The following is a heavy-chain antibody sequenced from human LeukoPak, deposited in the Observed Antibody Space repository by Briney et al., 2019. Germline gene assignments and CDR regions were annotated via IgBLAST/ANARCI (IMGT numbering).Heavy chain of an antibody. V-gene: IGHV3-74*01. CDR3: VRQGTVGEFDY. CDR1: GFTLSNHW. Sequence: GGSLRLSCAASGFTLSNHWMHWVRQAPGKGLVWVSRIISDGSMTNYADSVKGRFTVSRDNAKNTLYMQMKSLRADDTAVYYCVRQGTVGEFDYWGQGTLVTVSS. CDR2: IISDGSMT. J-gene: IGHJ4*02. D-gene: IGHD1-26*01.